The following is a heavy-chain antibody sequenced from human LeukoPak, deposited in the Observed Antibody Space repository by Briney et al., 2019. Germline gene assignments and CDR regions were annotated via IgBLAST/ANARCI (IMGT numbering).Heavy chain of an antibody. CDR1: GFTFSSYS. V-gene: IGHV3-21*01. D-gene: IGHD5-12*01. CDR2: ISSSSSYI. Sequence: PGGSLRLSCTASGFTFSSYSMNWVRQAPGKGLEWVSSISSSSSYIYYADSVKGRFTISRDNAKNSLYLQMNSLRAEDTAVYYCARDSLGKFDSGYEYYFDYWGQGTLVTVSS. J-gene: IGHJ4*02. CDR3: ARDSLGKFDSGYEYYFDY.